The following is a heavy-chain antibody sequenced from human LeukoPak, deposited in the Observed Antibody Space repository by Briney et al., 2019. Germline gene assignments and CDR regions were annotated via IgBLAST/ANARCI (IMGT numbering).Heavy chain of an antibody. V-gene: IGHV3-23*01. CDR2: ISNSGETT. CDR1: GFTFINYA. Sequence: GGSLRLSCAASGFTFINYAMSWVRQAPGKGLDFVSSISNSGETTNYADPVKGRFTISRDNSKNTLYLQMNSLRAEDTAVYYCARGLWWSKYYFDYWGQGTLVTVSS. CDR3: ARGLWWSKYYFDY. J-gene: IGHJ4*02. D-gene: IGHD2-21*01.